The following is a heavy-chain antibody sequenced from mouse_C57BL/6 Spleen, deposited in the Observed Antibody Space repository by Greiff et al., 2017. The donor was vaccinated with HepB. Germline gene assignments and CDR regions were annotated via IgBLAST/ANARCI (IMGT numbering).Heavy chain of an antibody. CDR2: IDPYDSYT. J-gene: IGHJ4*01. CDR1: GYTFTSYW. V-gene: IGHV1-69*01. D-gene: IGHD2-12*01. CDR3: ARLRYAMDY. Sequence: QVQLQQPGAELVMPGASVKLSCKASGYTFTSYWMHWVKQRPGQGLEWIGEIDPYDSYTNYNQKFKGKSTLTVDKSSSTAYMQLSSLTSEDSAVYYCARLRYAMDYWGQGTSVTVSS.